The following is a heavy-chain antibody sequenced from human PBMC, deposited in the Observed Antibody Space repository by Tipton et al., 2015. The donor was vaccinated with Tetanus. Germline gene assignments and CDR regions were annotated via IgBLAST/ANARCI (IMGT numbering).Heavy chain of an antibody. CDR1: GYNFSHYS. Sequence: VQLVQSGAEVGKPGESLKISCQGSGYNFSHYSIGWVRQLPGRGLEWMGIVDPRDSQATYGPSFQGQVTLSADRSINVAYLQWGSLKASDTGLYYCARRRSAVLSGAYHWYFDLGGRGTLVGVSS. CDR3: ARRRSAVLSGAYHWYFDL. CDR2: VDPRDSQA. V-gene: IGHV5-51*01. D-gene: IGHD3-3*01. J-gene: IGHJ2*01.